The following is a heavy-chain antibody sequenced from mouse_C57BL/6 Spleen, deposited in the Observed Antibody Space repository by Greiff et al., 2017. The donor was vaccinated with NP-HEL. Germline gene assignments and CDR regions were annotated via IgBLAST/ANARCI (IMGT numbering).Heavy chain of an antibody. J-gene: IGHJ1*03. CDR1: GFTFTDYY. CDR3: ARYDGSLWYFDV. Sequence: EVKLVESGGGLVQPGGSLSLSCAASGFTFTDYYMSWVRQPPGKALEWLGFIRNKANGYTTEYSASVKGRFTISRDNSQSILYLQMNALRAEDSATYYCARYDGSLWYFDVWGTGTTVTVSS. V-gene: IGHV7-3*01. CDR2: IRNKANGYTT. D-gene: IGHD1-1*01.